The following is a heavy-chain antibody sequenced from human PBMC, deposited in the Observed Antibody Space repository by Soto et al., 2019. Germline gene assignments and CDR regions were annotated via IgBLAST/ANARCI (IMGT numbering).Heavy chain of an antibody. CDR1: GFTFSSYA. CDR2: ISGSGGST. J-gene: IGHJ4*02. D-gene: IGHD2-15*01. V-gene: IGHV3-23*01. CDR3: AKDRGGGYCSGGSCLHPPPTSDY. Sequence: GGSLRLSCAASGFTFSSYAMSWVRQAPGKGLEWVSAISGSGGSTYYADSVKGRFTISRDNSKNTLYLQMNSLRAEDKAVYYCAKDRGGGYCSGGSCLHPPPTSDYWGQGTLVTVSS.